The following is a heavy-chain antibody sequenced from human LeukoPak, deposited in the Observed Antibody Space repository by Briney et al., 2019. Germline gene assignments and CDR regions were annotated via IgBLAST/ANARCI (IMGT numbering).Heavy chain of an antibody. CDR3: ARNSGSYFGGFDY. CDR2: ISYDGSNQ. Sequence: GGSLRLSCAASGFTFSSYAMHWVRQAPPKGLEWVAVISYDGSNQYYADSVNRRFTISRDNSNNTLYQQMNSLRGEDTAVYYCARNSGSYFGGFDYWGQGALVTVSS. D-gene: IGHD1-26*01. V-gene: IGHV3-30*04. CDR1: GFTFSSYA. J-gene: IGHJ4*02.